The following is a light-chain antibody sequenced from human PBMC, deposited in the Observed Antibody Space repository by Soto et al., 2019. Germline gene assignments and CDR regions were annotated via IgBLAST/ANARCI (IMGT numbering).Light chain of an antibody. CDR3: SSYADTNNLV. J-gene: IGLJ2*01. CDR2: EVT. Sequence: QSVVIQPPSASGSPGHSITISCTGTGSDVASYDYVSWYQQRPGRAPKLIIFEVTRRPSGVPDRFSGSKSGNTASLTVSGLQAEDEADYYCSSYADTNNLVFGGGTQLTVL. V-gene: IGLV2-8*01. CDR1: GSDVASYDY.